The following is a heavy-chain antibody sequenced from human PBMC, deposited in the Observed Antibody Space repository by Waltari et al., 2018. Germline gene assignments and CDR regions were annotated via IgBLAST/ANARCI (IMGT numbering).Heavy chain of an antibody. V-gene: IGHV3-23*01. D-gene: IGHD1-26*01. CDR3: AKVGIVGATVWFDY. J-gene: IGHJ4*02. CDR2: ISGSGGST. Sequence: EVQLLESGGGLVQPGGSLRLSCAASGFTVSSYAMRWVRQAPGKGLEWGSAISGSGGSTYYADSVKGRFTISRDNSKNTLYLQMNSLRAEDTAVYYCAKVGIVGATVWFDYWGQGTLVTVSS. CDR1: GFTVSSYA.